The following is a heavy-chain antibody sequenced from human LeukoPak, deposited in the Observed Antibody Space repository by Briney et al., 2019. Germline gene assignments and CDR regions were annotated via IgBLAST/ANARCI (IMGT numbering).Heavy chain of an antibody. V-gene: IGHV3-9*01. Sequence: PGGSLRLSCVVSGFRFDDYGMHWVRQAPGKGLEGVSGISWSGTTTGYADSVKGRFTISRDSAKNSLYLQMDSLRVEDTGLYYCAKDESTGGFAPGYFYGMGVWGQGTTATVSS. CDR2: ISWSGTTT. CDR1: GFRFDDYG. D-gene: IGHD3-16*01. CDR3: AKDESTGGFAPGYFYGMGV. J-gene: IGHJ6*02.